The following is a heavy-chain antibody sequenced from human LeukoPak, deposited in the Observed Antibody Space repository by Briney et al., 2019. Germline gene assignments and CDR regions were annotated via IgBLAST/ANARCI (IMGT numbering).Heavy chain of an antibody. CDR2: INHSGST. CDR1: GGSFSGYY. V-gene: IGHV4-34*01. CDR3: ARLGYDILTGSPNLDY. D-gene: IGHD3-9*01. J-gene: IGHJ4*02. Sequence: SETLSLTCAVYGGSFSGYYWSWIRQPPGKGLEWIGEINHSGSTNYNPSPKSRVTISVDTSKNQFSLKLSSVTAADTAVYYCARLGYDILTGSPNLDYWGQGTLVTVSS.